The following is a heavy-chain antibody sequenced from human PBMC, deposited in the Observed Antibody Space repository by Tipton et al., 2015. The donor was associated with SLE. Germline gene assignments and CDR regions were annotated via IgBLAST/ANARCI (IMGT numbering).Heavy chain of an antibody. CDR2: INHSGST. CDR3: ARGSPFMEWERNWFDP. D-gene: IGHD3-3*01. J-gene: IGHJ5*02. V-gene: IGHV4-34*01. CDR1: GGSFSDYY. Sequence: TLSLTCAVYGGSFSDYYWSWIRQPPGKGLEWIGEINHSGSTNYNPSLKSRVTISVDTSKNQFSLKLSSVTAADTAVYYCARGSPFMEWERNWFDPWGQGTLVTVSS.